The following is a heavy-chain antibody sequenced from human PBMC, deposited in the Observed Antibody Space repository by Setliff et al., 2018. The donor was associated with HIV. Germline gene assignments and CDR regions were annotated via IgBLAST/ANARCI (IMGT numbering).Heavy chain of an antibody. CDR2: IIPVFGET. V-gene: IGHV1-69*13. D-gene: IGHD2-2*01. CDR1: GGTFSSYD. J-gene: IGHJ3*02. CDR3: AIGGRVVPAATGSNAYDI. Sequence: SVKVSCKASGGTFSSYDISWVRQAPGQGLEWMGRIIPVFGETNYAQKFQGRVTITADEFTSTAYMELSSLRSEDTAVYYCAIGGRVVPAATGSNAYDIWGQGTKVTVSS.